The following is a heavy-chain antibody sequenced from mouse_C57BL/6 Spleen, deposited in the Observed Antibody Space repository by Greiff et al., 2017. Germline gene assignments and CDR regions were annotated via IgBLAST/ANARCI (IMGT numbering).Heavy chain of an antibody. Sequence: VQLKESGPGLVKPSQSLSLTCSVSGYSITSGYYWNWIRQFPGNKLEWMGYISYDGSNNYNPSLKNRISITRDTSKNQFFLKLNSLTTEHTATYYCARNRQLKPYYFDYWGQGTTLTVSS. J-gene: IGHJ2*01. CDR3: ARNRQLKPYYFDY. D-gene: IGHD3-2*02. CDR2: ISYDGSN. CDR1: GYSITSGYY. V-gene: IGHV3-6*01.